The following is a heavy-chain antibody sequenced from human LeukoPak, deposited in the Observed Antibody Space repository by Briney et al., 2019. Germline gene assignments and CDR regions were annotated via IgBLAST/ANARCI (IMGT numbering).Heavy chain of an antibody. J-gene: IGHJ3*01. Sequence: GESLQISCKGSGYSFANSWIGWVRQLPGRGLEWVGLISPDDSDIRYSPSFQGQVIISADKAISTVYLQWSSLKASDTATYYCARRGAPITLFHDAFDLWGPGTMVTVSS. V-gene: IGHV5-51*01. CDR1: GYSFANSW. CDR2: ISPDDSDI. D-gene: IGHD3-10*02. CDR3: ARRGAPITLFHDAFDL.